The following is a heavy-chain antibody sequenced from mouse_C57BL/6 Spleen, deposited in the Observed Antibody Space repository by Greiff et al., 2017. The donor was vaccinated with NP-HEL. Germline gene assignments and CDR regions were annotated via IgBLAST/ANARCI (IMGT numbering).Heavy chain of an antibody. CDR3: TRRLGGHWYFDV. Sequence: EVQVVESGGGLVQPGGSMKLSCAASGFTFSDAWMDWVRQSPEKGLEWVAEIRNKANNHATYYAESVKGRFTISRDDSKSSVYLQMNSLRAEDTGIYYCTRRLGGHWYFDVWGTGTTVTVSS. CDR2: IRNKANNHAT. J-gene: IGHJ1*03. CDR1: GFTFSDAW. V-gene: IGHV6-6*01. D-gene: IGHD4-1*01.